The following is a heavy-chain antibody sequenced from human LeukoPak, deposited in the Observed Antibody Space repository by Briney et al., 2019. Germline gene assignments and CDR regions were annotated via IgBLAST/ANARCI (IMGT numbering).Heavy chain of an antibody. CDR1: GFTFSSYG. J-gene: IGHJ6*02. V-gene: IGHV3-33*01. D-gene: IGHD6-19*01. CDR3: ARDHQWQVSEYYYYYGMDV. Sequence: PGGSLRLSCAASGFTFSSYGMHWVRQAPGKGLEWVAVILYDGSNKYYADSVKGRFTISRDNSKNTLYLQMNSLRAEDTAVYYCARDHQWQVSEYYYYYGMDVWGQGTTVTVSS. CDR2: ILYDGSNK.